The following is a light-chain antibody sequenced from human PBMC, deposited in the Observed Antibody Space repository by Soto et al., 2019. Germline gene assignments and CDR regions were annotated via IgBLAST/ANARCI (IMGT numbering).Light chain of an antibody. Sequence: QSVLTQPASVSGSPGRSITISCTGTSSDVGAYSYVSWYQQHPGKAPKVVIYEVSNRPSGVSDRFSGSKSGNTASLTISGLQAEDEGDYYCSSYTSSSTPSYVFGTGTKLTVL. CDR3: SSYTSSSTPSYV. CDR2: EVS. J-gene: IGLJ1*01. V-gene: IGLV2-14*01. CDR1: SSDVGAYSY.